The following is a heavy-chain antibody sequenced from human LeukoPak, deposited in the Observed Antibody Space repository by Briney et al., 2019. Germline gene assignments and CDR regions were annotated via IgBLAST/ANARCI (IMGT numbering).Heavy chain of an antibody. Sequence: SETLSLTCAVYGGSFSGYYWSWIRQPPGKGLEWIGEINHSGSTNYNPSLKSRVTISVDTSKNQFSLKLSSVTAADTAVYYCARGRQLWFRSAWFDPWGQGTLVTVSS. V-gene: IGHV4-34*01. J-gene: IGHJ5*02. CDR2: INHSGST. CDR1: GGSFSGYY. CDR3: ARGRQLWFRSAWFDP. D-gene: IGHD5-18*01.